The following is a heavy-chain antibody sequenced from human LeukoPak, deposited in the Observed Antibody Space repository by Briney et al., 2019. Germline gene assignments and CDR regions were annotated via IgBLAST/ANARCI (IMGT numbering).Heavy chain of an antibody. Sequence: GGSLRLSCAASGFAFSDFSMNWVRQAPGKGLEWVANTRGSGSGMGSGNYYAVSMKGRFTISRDDAKNSLYLQMNSLRAEDTAFYYCARDDNWGFDYWGQGALVTVSS. CDR3: ARDDNWGFDY. CDR1: GFAFSDFS. D-gene: IGHD7-27*01. CDR2: TRGSGSGMGSGN. J-gene: IGHJ4*02. V-gene: IGHV3-21*05.